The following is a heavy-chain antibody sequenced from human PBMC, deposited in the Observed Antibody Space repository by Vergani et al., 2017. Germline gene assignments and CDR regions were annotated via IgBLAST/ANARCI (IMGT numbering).Heavy chain of an antibody. D-gene: IGHD2-2*01. CDR3: AAGYXSGTSCFGWNWFDP. V-gene: IGHV5-51*03. CDR1: GYSFTSYW. Sequence: EVQLVQSGAEVKKPGESLKISCKGSGYSFTSYWIGWVRQMPGKGLEWMGIIYPGDSDTRYSPSFQGQVTISADKSISTAYLQWSSLKASDTAMYYCAAGYXSGTSCFGWNWFDPWGQGTLVTVSS. J-gene: IGHJ5*02. CDR2: IYPGDSDT.